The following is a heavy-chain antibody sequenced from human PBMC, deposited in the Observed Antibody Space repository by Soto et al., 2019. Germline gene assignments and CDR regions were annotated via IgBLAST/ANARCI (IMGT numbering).Heavy chain of an antibody. D-gene: IGHD1-26*01. V-gene: IGHV3-23*01. Sequence: GGSLRLSCAASGFTFSTYAMSWVRQAPGKGLEWVSAISGSGDSTYYADSVKGRFTISRDNSKNTLYLQMNSLRAEDTAVYYCAKVQWALIRRALPHDSWGQGTLVTVSS. CDR1: GFTFSTYA. CDR3: AKVQWALIRRALPHDS. CDR2: ISGSGDST. J-gene: IGHJ4*02.